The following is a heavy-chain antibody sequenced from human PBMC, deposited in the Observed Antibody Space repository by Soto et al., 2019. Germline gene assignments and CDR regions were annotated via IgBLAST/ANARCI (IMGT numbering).Heavy chain of an antibody. V-gene: IGHV1-18*01. CDR2: ISAYNGNT. D-gene: IGHD7-27*01. CDR3: ARERSLTGFWYFDL. J-gene: IGHJ2*01. Sequence: ASVKVSCKASGYTFTSYGISWVRQAPGQGLEWMGWISAYNGNTNYAQKLQGRVTMTTDTSTSTAYMELRSLRSDDTAVYYCARERSLTGFWYFDLWGRGTLVTVSS. CDR1: GYTFTSYG.